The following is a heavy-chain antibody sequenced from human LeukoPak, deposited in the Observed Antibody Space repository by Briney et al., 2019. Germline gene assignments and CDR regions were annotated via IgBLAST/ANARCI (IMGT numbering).Heavy chain of an antibody. J-gene: IGHJ6*02. Sequence: ASVKVSCKASGYTFTSYDINWVRQATGQGLEWMGWMNPNSGNTGYAQKFQGRVTMTRNTSISTACMELSSLRSEDTAVYYCARASSPDYYYYYGMDVWGQGTTVTVSS. CDR3: ARASSPDYYYYYGMDV. V-gene: IGHV1-8*01. CDR1: GYTFTSYD. CDR2: MNPNSGNT. D-gene: IGHD3-10*01.